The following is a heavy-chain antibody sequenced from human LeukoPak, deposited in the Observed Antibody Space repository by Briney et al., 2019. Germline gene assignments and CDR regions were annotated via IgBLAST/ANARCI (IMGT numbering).Heavy chain of an antibody. Sequence: GGSLRLSCAASGFTFSSYAMSWVRQAPGKGLEWVSVIYSGGSTYYADSVKGRFTISRDKSKNTVYLQMNSLRFEDTAMYYCARNWFDPWGQGTLVTVSS. CDR2: IYSGGST. CDR1: GFTFSSYA. J-gene: IGHJ5*02. CDR3: ARNWFDP. V-gene: IGHV3-53*05.